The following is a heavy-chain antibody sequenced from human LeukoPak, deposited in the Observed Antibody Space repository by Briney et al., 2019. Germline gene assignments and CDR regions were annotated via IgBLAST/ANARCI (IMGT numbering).Heavy chain of an antibody. D-gene: IGHD5-18*01. CDR1: GGSISSYY. V-gene: IGHV4-4*07. CDR3: ARDRVQLGHNRFDP. CDR2: IYTSGST. Sequence: SETLSLTCTVSGGSISSYYWSWIRQPAGKGLEWIGRIYTSGSTNYNPSLKSRVTMSVDTSKNQFSLKLSSVTAADTAVYYCARDRVQLGHNRFDPWGQGTLVTVSS. J-gene: IGHJ5*02.